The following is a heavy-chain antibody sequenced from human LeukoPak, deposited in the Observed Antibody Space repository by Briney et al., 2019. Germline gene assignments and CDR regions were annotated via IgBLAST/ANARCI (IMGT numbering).Heavy chain of an antibody. Sequence: GGSLRLSCAASGFTFSSFGMSWVRQAPGKGLEWVSAISSTGGTAYYADSVKGRFTISRDNSKNTVYLQMNSLRAEDTAVYYCARHGSITMVRGRLRYYYMDVWGKGTTVTISS. D-gene: IGHD3-10*01. CDR3: ARHGSITMVRGRLRYYYMDV. J-gene: IGHJ6*03. CDR1: GFTFSSFG. CDR2: ISSTGGTA. V-gene: IGHV3-23*01.